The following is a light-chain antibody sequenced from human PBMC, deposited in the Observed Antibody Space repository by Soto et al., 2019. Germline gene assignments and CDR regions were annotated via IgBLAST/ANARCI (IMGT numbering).Light chain of an antibody. CDR1: QGTGDW. CDR2: KTS. Sequence: DIQMGQSPSTLSASVGGRVTITCRASQGTGDWLAWYQQKPGKAPKLLIYKTSTLEGGVPSRFSGSGSETEFTLTISSLQPDDFATYYCQQYSSYPLTFGGGTKVDIK. J-gene: IGKJ4*01. V-gene: IGKV1-5*03. CDR3: QQYSSYPLT.